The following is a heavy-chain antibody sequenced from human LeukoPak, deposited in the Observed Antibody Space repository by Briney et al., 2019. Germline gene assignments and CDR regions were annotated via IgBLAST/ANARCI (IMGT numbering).Heavy chain of an antibody. D-gene: IGHD3-16*02. Sequence: GASVKVSCKASGYTFTSYGISWVRQAPGQGLEWMGWISAYNGNTNYAQKLQGSVTMTTDTSTSTAYMELRSLRSDDTAVYYCARISYDYVWGSYRSTGIMYSNWGQGTLVTVSS. CDR1: GYTFTSYG. CDR2: ISAYNGNT. CDR3: ARISYDYVWGSYRSTGIMYSN. J-gene: IGHJ4*02. V-gene: IGHV1-18*01.